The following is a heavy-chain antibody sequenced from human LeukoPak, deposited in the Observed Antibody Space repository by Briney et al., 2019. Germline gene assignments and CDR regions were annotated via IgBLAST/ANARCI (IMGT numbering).Heavy chain of an antibody. J-gene: IGHJ4*02. D-gene: IGHD1-26*01. CDR1: GFTFSSNP. CDR2: ISYDGSKK. Sequence: GGSLRLSCEVSGFTFSSNPMNWVRQAPGKGLEWVAVISYDGSKKYYTDSVKGRFTISRDNSKDTLYLQMNSLRAEDTAVYYCASHRPWELPYYFDYWGQGTLVTVSS. V-gene: IGHV3-30*04. CDR3: ASHRPWELPYYFDY.